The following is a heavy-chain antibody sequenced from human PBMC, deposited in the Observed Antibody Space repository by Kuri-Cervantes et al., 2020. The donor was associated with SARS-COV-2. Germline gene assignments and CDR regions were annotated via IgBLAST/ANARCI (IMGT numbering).Heavy chain of an antibody. V-gene: IGHV4-30-4*07. CDR3: ARGGTYYDFWSGYYVY. Sequence: LRLSCAVSGGSISSGGYSWSWIRQSPGKGLEWIGYIYYSGSTYYNPSLKSRVTISVDTSKSQFSLKLSSVTAADTAVYYCARGGTYYDFWSGYYVYWGQGTLVTVSS. CDR1: GGSISSGGYS. D-gene: IGHD3-3*01. J-gene: IGHJ4*02. CDR2: IYYSGST.